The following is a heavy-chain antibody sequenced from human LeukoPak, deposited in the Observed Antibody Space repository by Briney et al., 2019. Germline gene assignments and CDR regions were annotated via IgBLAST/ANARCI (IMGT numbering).Heavy chain of an antibody. CDR1: GFTFSNYW. CDR3: ARETPSEVDYNWNSRYFDY. D-gene: IGHD1-7*01. J-gene: IGHJ4*02. CDR2: IKEDGSEK. Sequence: PGGSLRLSCAASGFTFSNYWMSWVRQAPGKGLEWVANIKEDGSEKNYVDSVKGRFTISRDNAKNSLYLQINSLRAEDTAVYYCARETPSEVDYNWNSRYFDYWGQGTLVTVSS. V-gene: IGHV3-7*01.